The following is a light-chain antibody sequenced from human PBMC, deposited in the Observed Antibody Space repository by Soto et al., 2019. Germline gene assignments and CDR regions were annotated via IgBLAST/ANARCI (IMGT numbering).Light chain of an antibody. CDR1: NTGSKS. J-gene: IGLJ1*01. CDR3: QVWDSSSDHPYV. CDR2: YDS. V-gene: IGLV3-21*04. Sequence: SYELTQPPSVSVVPGKTARITCGGNNTGSKSVHWYQQKPGQAPVLVIYYDSDRPSGIPERFSGSNSGNTATLTISRVEAGDEADYYCQVWDSSSDHPYVFGTGTKLTVL.